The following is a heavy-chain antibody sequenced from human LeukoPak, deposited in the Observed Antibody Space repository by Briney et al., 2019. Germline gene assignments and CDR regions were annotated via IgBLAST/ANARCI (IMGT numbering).Heavy chain of an antibody. J-gene: IGHJ6*03. CDR1: GGTFTSYG. CDR2: INPSGGST. CDR3: ARGPRITLIRGGQWYYYMDV. D-gene: IGHD3-10*01. Sequence: GSSVKVSCKASGGTFTSYGINWVRQAPGQGLEWMGLINPSGGSTNYAQKFQGRVTMTRDTSTSTVYMELSSLRSEDTAVYYGARGPRITLIRGGQWYYYMDVWGKGTTVTISS. V-gene: IGHV1-46*01.